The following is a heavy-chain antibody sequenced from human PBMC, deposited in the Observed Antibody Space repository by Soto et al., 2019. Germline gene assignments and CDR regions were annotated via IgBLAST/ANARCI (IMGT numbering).Heavy chain of an antibody. J-gene: IGHJ5*02. D-gene: IGHD4-17*01. Sequence: VQLVESGGGLVQPGGSLRLSCAASGFTFSSYEMNWVRQAPGKGLVWVSFIRSSGTTIYYADSVKGRFTISRDNAKNSLYLQMNSLRAEDTAVYYCARHGDYGNWFDPWGQGTLVTVSS. CDR1: GFTFSSYE. V-gene: IGHV3-48*03. CDR2: IRSSGTTI. CDR3: ARHGDYGNWFDP.